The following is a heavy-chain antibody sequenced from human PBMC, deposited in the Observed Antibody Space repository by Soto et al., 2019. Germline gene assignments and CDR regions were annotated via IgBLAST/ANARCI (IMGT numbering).Heavy chain of an antibody. CDR2: VFTTGTT. CDR3: ARYRREAVAGYTLDN. J-gene: IGHJ4*02. CDR1: GGSINNYY. D-gene: IGHD6-13*01. Sequence: SETLSLTCSVTGGSINNYYWSWVRQSAGKGLEWIGRVFTTGTTDYNPSLKGRVTISVDTSKNQFSLSLRSMTAADTAVYYCARYRREAVAGYTLDNWGQGILVTVSS. V-gene: IGHV4-59*10.